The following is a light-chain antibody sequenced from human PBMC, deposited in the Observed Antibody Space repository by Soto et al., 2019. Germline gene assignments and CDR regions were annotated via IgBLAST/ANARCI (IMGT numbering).Light chain of an antibody. V-gene: IGLV2-14*01. J-gene: IGLJ2*01. Sequence: QSVLTQPPSASGTPGQRVTISCSGSRSNIGSNTVNWYQQLPGSAPKLMIYEVSNRPSGVSNRFSGSKSGNTASLTISGLQAEDEADYYCSSYTSSSTLVFGGGTKLTVL. CDR1: RSNIGSNT. CDR2: EVS. CDR3: SSYTSSSTLV.